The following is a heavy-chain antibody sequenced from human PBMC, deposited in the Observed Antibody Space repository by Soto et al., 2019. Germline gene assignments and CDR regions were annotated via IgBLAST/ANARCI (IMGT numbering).Heavy chain of an antibody. D-gene: IGHD6-19*01. CDR3: ARVRLGVIAVAGYYGMDV. V-gene: IGHV3-30*03. J-gene: IGHJ6*02. Sequence: GESLKISCAASGFTFSSYSMNWVRQAPGEGLEWVAVISYDGSNKYYADSVKGRFTISRDNSKNTLYLQMNSLRAEDTAVYYCARVRLGVIAVAGYYGMDVWGQGTTVTVAS. CDR1: GFTFSSYS. CDR2: ISYDGSNK.